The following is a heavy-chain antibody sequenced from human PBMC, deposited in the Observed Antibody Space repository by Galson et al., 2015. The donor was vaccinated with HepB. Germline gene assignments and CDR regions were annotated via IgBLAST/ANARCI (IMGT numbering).Heavy chain of an antibody. V-gene: IGHV3-20*01. D-gene: IGHD3-3*01. Sequence: SLRLSCAASGFTFDDYGMSWVRQAPGKGLEWVSGINWNGGSTGYADSVKGRFTISRDNAKNSLYLQMNSLRAEDTALYHCASLVGGGRDAGRGYYYMDVWGKGTTVTVSS. CDR1: GFTFDDYG. J-gene: IGHJ6*03. CDR2: INWNGGST. CDR3: ASLVGGGRDAGRGYYYMDV.